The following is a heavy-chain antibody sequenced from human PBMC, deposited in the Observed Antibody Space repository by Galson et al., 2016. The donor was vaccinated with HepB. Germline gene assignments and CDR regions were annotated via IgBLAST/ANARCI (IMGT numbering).Heavy chain of an antibody. CDR3: AKGVKAAAGTLDAY. D-gene: IGHD6-13*01. Sequence: SLRLSCAASGFTFSSYGMHWVRQAPGKGLEWVAVLSYDGRQKKYGDSVKGRFTISRDNSNNTLYLQMDNLRPEDTAVYYCAKGVKAAAGTLDAYWGQGILVTVSS. V-gene: IGHV3-30*18. J-gene: IGHJ4*02. CDR2: LSYDGRQK. CDR1: GFTFSSYG.